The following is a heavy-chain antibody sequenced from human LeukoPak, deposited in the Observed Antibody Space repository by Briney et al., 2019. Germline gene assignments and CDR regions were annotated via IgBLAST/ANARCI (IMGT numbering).Heavy chain of an antibody. CDR1: GGSISNYY. CDR2: IFYSGST. Sequence: PSETLSLTCTLSGGSISNYYWSWIRQPPGKGLEWIGNIFYSGSTNYNPSLKSRVTISLDTSKKQFSLKLSSVTAADTAVYYCARVLGLRIGATGYFDYWGQGTLVTVSS. V-gene: IGHV4-59*01. J-gene: IGHJ4*02. CDR3: ARVLGLRIGATGYFDY. D-gene: IGHD1-26*01.